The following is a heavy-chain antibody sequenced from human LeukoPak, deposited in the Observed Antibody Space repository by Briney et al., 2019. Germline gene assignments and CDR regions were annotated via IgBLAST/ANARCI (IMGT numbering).Heavy chain of an antibody. CDR2: INPSGGST. D-gene: IGHD3-10*01. Sequence: ASVKVSCKASGGTFSSYAISWVRQAPGQGLEWMGIINPSGGSTSYAQKFQGRVTMTRDTSTSTVYMELSSLRSEDTAVYYCARPGYYYGSGSSTFDYWGQGTLVTVSS. CDR1: GGTFSSYA. J-gene: IGHJ4*02. CDR3: ARPGYYYGSGSSTFDY. V-gene: IGHV1-46*01.